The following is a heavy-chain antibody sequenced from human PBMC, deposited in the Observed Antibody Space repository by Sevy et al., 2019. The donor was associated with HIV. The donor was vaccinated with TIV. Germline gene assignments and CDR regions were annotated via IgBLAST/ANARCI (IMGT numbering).Heavy chain of an antibody. CDR2: IKSKTEGATR. V-gene: IGHV3-15*01. J-gene: IGHJ4*02. Sequence: GGSLRLSCAASGFTFSNAWMSWVRHAPGKGLEWVGRIKSKTEGATRDFAAPVKGRLLISRDDSRNTVYLQMNSLKTEDTAMYYCTAGVGASDFDYWGQGTLVTVSS. CDR1: GFTFSNAW. D-gene: IGHD1-26*01. CDR3: TAGVGASDFDY.